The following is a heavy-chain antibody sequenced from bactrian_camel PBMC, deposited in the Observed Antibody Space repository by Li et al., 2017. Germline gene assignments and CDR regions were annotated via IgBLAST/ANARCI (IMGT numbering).Heavy chain of an antibody. Sequence: HVQLVESGGGSVEAGGSLRLSCSASGYTLSSYCMGWFRQAPGKAREGVAAITPSGSKSHAGSVKGRFTISIETTENMLYLQMNSPQPEDTAMYYCAAELCRPAWTVASRVPDFSYIGQGTQVTV. D-gene: IGHD2*01. V-gene: IGHV3S53*01. CDR1: GYTLSSYC. CDR2: ITPSGSK. J-gene: IGHJ4*01.